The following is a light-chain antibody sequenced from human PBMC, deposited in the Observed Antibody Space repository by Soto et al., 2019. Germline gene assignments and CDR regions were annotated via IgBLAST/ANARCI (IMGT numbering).Light chain of an antibody. CDR1: SSDVGGYNY. J-gene: IGLJ1*01. CDR2: EVS. V-gene: IGLV2-14*01. CDR3: SSYTSSGGLPYV. Sequence: QSALTQPASVSGSPGQSITISCTGTSSDVGGYNYVSWYQQHPGKAPKLMIYEVSNRPSGVSNRFSGSKSGNTASLTISGLQAEDEADYYCSSYTSSGGLPYVFGTGTKLTVL.